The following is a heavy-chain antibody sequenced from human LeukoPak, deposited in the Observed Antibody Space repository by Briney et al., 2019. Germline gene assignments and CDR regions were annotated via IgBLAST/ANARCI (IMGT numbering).Heavy chain of an antibody. Sequence: SETLSLTCAVYGGSFSGYYWSWIRQPPGKGLEWIGEINHSGSTNYNPSLKSRVTISVDTSKNQFSLKLSSVTAADTAVYYCARGHLVGIAAAGTPNYYYYGMDVWGQGTTVTVSS. D-gene: IGHD6-13*01. J-gene: IGHJ6*02. CDR3: ARGHLVGIAAAGTPNYYYYGMDV. CDR2: INHSGST. V-gene: IGHV4-34*01. CDR1: GGSFSGYY.